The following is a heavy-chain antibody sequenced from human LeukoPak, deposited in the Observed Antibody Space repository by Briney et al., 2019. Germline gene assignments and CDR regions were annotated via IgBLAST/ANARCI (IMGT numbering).Heavy chain of an antibody. Sequence: SETLSLTCAVQGGSFGGSYCTWIRQPPGKGLEWIGEVNQSGGADYNPSLKSRVTISVDTSKNQFSLKVNSVTAADTAVYYCARGTPYYYSYFMDVWAKGTTVTVSS. V-gene: IGHV4-34*01. CDR3: ARGTPYYYSYFMDV. J-gene: IGHJ6*03. CDR1: GGSFGGSY. CDR2: VNQSGGA.